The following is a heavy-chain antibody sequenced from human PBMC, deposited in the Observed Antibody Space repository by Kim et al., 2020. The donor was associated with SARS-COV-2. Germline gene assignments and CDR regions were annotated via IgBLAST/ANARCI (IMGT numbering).Heavy chain of an antibody. CDR1: GHPITSGYF. J-gene: IGHJ4*02. CDR2: IYQSGTT. D-gene: IGHD3-22*01. CDR3: TSKYYYDSSGYYYADW. Sequence: SETLSLTCTVSGHPITSGYFWGWIRQSPGKGLEWLVSIYQSGTTYYNPSLKSRVTISIDTSKSQFSLRLNSVTAADTAVYYCTSKYYYDSSGYYYADWWGQGTLVTVSS. V-gene: IGHV4-38-2*02.